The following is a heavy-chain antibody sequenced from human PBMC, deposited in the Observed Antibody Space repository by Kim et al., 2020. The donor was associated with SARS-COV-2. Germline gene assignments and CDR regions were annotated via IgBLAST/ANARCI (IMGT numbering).Heavy chain of an antibody. CDR1: GFTFSSYA. CDR3: AKDQPITIFGVVITLDY. V-gene: IGHV3-23*01. Sequence: GGSLRLSCAASGFTFSSYAMSWVRQAPGKGLEWVSAISGSGGSTYYADSVKGRFTISRDNSKNTLYLQMNSLRAEDTAVYYCAKDQPITIFGVVITLDYWGQGTLVTVSS. D-gene: IGHD3-3*01. J-gene: IGHJ4*02. CDR2: ISGSGGST.